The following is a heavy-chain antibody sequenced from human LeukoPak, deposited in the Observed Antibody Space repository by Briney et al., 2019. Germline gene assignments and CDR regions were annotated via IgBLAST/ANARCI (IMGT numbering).Heavy chain of an antibody. Sequence: GGSLRLSCAASGFTFSDYYMSWIRQAPGKGLEWVSYISGSGSTIYYADSVKGRFTISRDNAKNSLYLQMNSLRAEDTAVYYRARADYYDSSGYYSIGNDYWGQGTLVTVPS. CDR1: GFTFSDYY. J-gene: IGHJ4*02. CDR2: ISGSGSTI. CDR3: ARADYYDSSGYYSIGNDY. D-gene: IGHD3-22*01. V-gene: IGHV3-11*01.